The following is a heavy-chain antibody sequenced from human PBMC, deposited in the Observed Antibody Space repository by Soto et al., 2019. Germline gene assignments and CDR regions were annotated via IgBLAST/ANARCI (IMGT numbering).Heavy chain of an antibody. Sequence: QVQLEQSAPEVKKPGASVKVSCKASGYTFTTYGISWVRQAPGQGLEWRGWINTHNGNTNYAQNLQGRVTMTADTSTSTAYMELRSLRSDDTAIYYCTREGSAPYYYYGMDAWGQGTTVTVSS. CDR1: GYTFTTYG. V-gene: IGHV1-18*01. CDR2: INTHNGNT. CDR3: TREGSAPYYYYGMDA. J-gene: IGHJ6*02. D-gene: IGHD3-10*01.